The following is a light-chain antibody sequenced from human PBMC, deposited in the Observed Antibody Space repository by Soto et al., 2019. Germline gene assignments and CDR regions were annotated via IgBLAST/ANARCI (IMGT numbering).Light chain of an antibody. CDR3: QQANSFPRT. V-gene: IGKV1D-12*01. CDR2: AAS. CDR1: QAISTW. J-gene: IGKJ1*01. Sequence: DIQMTQSPSSVSASVGDRVTITCRASQAISTWLAWYQQKPGKAPKLLIYAASNLQIGVPSRFSGRGSGTDFTLTISSLQPEDFATYYCQQANSFPRTFGQGTKVEIK.